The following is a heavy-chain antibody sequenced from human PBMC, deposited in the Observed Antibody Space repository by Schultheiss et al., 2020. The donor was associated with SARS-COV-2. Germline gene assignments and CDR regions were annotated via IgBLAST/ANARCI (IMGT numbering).Heavy chain of an antibody. Sequence: GGSLRLSCAASGLTLSRYWIHWVRQAPGKGLVWVARIDSDGSSTSYADSVKGRFTISRDNAEKTVHLQMNNLRAEDTAVYYCAKGGVSGGSSSAWDYYYGLDVWGQGTTVTVSS. CDR2: IDSDGSST. CDR3: AKGGVSGGSSSAWDYYYGLDV. CDR1: GLTLSRYW. D-gene: IGHD6-6*01. V-gene: IGHV3-74*01. J-gene: IGHJ6*02.